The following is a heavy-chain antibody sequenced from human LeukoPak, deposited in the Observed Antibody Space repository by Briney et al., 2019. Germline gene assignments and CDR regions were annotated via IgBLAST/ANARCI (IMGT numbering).Heavy chain of an antibody. J-gene: IGHJ4*02. CDR1: GFTFSSYS. D-gene: IGHD3-22*01. CDR2: ISSSSSYI. V-gene: IGHV3-21*01. CDR3: AREPYYYDSSGYY. Sequence: KPGGSLRLSCAASGFTFSSYSVNWVRQAPGKGLEWVSSISSSSSYIYYADSVKGRFTISRDNAKNSLYLQMNSLRAEDTAVYYCAREPYYYDSSGYYWGQGTLVTVSS.